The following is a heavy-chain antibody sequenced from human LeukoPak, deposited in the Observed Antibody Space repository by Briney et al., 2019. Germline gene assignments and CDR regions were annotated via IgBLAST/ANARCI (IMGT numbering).Heavy chain of an antibody. CDR3: ARGTMTTVTYYFDY. CDR2: INHSGST. D-gene: IGHD4-17*01. J-gene: IGHJ4*02. V-gene: IGHV4-34*01. Sequence: SETLSLTCAVYGGSFSGYYWSWIRQPPGKGLEWIGEINHSGSTNYNPSLKSRVTISVDTSKNQFSLKLCSVTAADTAVYYCARGTMTTVTYYFDYWGQGTLVTVSS. CDR1: GGSFSGYY.